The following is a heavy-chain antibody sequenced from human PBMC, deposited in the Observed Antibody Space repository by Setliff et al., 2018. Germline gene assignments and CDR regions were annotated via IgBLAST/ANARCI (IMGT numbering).Heavy chain of an antibody. CDR1: GYTFSSYA. J-gene: IGHJ6*03. CDR2: INTNTGNP. D-gene: IGHD4-4*01. V-gene: IGHV7-4-1*02. CDR3: ARAGRFGTTVWKGDYYMDV. Sequence: ASVKVSCKASGYTFSSYAMGWMRQAPGQRLEWMGWINTNTGNPSYAQDFTGRLVFSLDTSVSTAYLQISSLKAEDSAVYYCARAGRFGTTVWKGDYYMDVWGKGTTVTVS.